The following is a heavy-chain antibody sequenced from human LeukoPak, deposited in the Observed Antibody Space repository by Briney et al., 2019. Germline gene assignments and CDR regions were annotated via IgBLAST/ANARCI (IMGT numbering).Heavy chain of an antibody. D-gene: IGHD7-27*01. J-gene: IGHJ4*02. Sequence: PSETLSLTCTVSGGSISSSSYYWGWIRQPPGKGLEWIGSIYYSGSTYYNPSLKSRVTISVDTSKNQFSLKLSSVTAAGTAVYYCARHRAGDLSFFDYWGQGTLVTVSS. CDR2: IYYSGST. CDR3: ARHRAGDLSFFDY. V-gene: IGHV4-39*01. CDR1: GGSISSSSYY.